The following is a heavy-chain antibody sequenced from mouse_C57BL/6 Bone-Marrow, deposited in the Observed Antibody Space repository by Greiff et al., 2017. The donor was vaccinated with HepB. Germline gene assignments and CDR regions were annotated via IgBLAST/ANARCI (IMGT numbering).Heavy chain of an antibody. V-gene: IGHV5-6*01. J-gene: IGHJ2*01. CDR2: ISSGGSYT. Sequence: EVQLVESGGDLVKPGGSLKLSCAASGFTFSSYGMSWVRQTPDKRLEWVATISSGGSYTYYPDSVKGRFTFSRETAKNTLYLQMSSLKAEDTAMNYGERQSVTTVDDYWGQDTTLTVSS. CDR1: GFTFSSYG. CDR3: ERQSVTTVDDY. D-gene: IGHD1-1*01.